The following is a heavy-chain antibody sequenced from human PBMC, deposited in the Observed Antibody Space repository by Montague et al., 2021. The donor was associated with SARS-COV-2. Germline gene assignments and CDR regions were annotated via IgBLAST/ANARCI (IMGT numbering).Heavy chain of an antibody. D-gene: IGHD3-9*01. J-gene: IGHJ4*02. V-gene: IGHV4-59*08. CDR3: VRHPHYDDLNGPPDL. Sequence: SETLSLTCTVSGVSVADYYWSWIRQPPGKGLEWVGGVLYNKGTNFNPSLKSRVAISVDTSKNQFSLRLTSVTAADAAFYYCVRHPHYDDLNGPPDLWDQGTLVTVSS. CDR2: VLYNKGT. CDR1: GVSVADYY.